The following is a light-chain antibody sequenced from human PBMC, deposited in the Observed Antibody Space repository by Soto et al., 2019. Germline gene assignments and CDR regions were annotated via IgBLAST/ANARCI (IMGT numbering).Light chain of an antibody. CDR2: AAS. V-gene: IGKV1-39*01. CDR3: QQSYSTPLST. Sequence: DIQMTQSLSSLSASVGDRVTITCRASQSISSYLNWYQQKPGKAPKLLIYAASSLQSGVPSRFSGSGSGTDFTLTISSLQPEDFATYYCQQSYSTPLSTFGPGTKVDIK. J-gene: IGKJ3*01. CDR1: QSISSY.